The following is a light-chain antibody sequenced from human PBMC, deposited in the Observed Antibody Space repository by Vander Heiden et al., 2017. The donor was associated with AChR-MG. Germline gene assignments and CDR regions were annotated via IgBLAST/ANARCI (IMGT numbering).Light chain of an antibody. Sequence: QSALPQPASVSGSPGQSIPISCTGTSSDVGGYNDVSWYQQHPGKAPKLMIYDVSKRPSGVSNRFSGSKSGNTASLTISRLQAEDEADYYCSSYTSSSTWVFGGGTKLTVL. J-gene: IGLJ3*02. CDR3: SSYTSSSTWV. CDR1: SSDVGGYND. V-gene: IGLV2-14*03. CDR2: DVS.